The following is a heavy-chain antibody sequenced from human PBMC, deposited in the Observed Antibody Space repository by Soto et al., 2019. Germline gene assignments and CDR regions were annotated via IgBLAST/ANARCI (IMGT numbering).Heavy chain of an antibody. J-gene: IGHJ4*02. CDR3: ARNESSGYFDY. CDR1: GGSISSSNYY. D-gene: IGHD3-22*01. Sequence: QLQLQESGPGLVKPSETLSLICTVSGGSISSSNYYWGWIRQPPGKGLEWIGSIYYSGSTHYSPSLKSRVTISVDTSKNQFSLKLTSVTAADTAVYYCARNESSGYFDYWGQGTLVTVSS. V-gene: IGHV4-39*01. CDR2: IYYSGST.